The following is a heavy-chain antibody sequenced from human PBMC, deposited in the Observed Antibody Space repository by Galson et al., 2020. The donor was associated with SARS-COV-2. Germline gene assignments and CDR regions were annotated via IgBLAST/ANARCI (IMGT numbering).Heavy chain of an antibody. CDR2: FDPEDGET. V-gene: IGHV1-24*01. Sequence: ASVKVSCKVSGYTLTELSMHWVRQAPGKGLEWMGGFDPEDGETIYAQKFQGRVTMTEDTSTDTAYMELSSLRSEDTAVYYCATAPLGGATWWFDPGGQGTLVTVSS. D-gene: IGHD1-26*01. CDR3: ATAPLGGATWWFDP. CDR1: GYTLTELS. J-gene: IGHJ5*02.